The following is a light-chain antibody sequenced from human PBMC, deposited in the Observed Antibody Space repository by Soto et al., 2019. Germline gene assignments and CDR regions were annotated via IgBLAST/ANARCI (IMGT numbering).Light chain of an antibody. CDR3: QKYNSAPLT. V-gene: IGKV1-27*01. J-gene: IGKJ4*01. CDR2: AAS. CDR1: QDIGVY. Sequence: DIQMTQSPSSLSASFGDRVTITCRASQDIGVYLAWFQQKPGNAPKLLIYAASTLQSGVPSRFSGSGSGTEFTLTISGLQPEDVATYYCQKYNSAPLTFGGGTKVEIK.